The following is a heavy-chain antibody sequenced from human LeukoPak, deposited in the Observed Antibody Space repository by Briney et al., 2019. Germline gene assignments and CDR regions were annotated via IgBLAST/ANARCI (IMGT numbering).Heavy chain of an antibody. J-gene: IGHJ5*02. CDR2: ISSSSSYI. Sequence: GGSLRLSCAASGFTFSSYSMNWVRQAPGKGLEWVSSISSSSSYIYYADSVKGRFTISRDNAKNSLYLQMNSLRAEDTVVYYCARASTITIFGVVMDWFDPWGQGTLVTVSS. D-gene: IGHD3-3*01. CDR1: GFTFSSYS. V-gene: IGHV3-21*01. CDR3: ARASTITIFGVVMDWFDP.